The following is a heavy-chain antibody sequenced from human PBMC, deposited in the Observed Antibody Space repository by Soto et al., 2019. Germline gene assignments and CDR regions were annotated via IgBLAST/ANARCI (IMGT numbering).Heavy chain of an antibody. CDR2: FDPEDGET. D-gene: IGHD6-13*01. CDR1: GYTLTELS. Sequence: ASVKVSCKVSGYTLTELSMHWVRQAPGKGLEWMGGFDPEDGETIYAQKFQGRVTMTEDTSTDTAYMELSSLRSEDTAVYYCATVAAVGGGPYYFDYWGQGTLVTVSS. V-gene: IGHV1-24*01. CDR3: ATVAAVGGGPYYFDY. J-gene: IGHJ4*02.